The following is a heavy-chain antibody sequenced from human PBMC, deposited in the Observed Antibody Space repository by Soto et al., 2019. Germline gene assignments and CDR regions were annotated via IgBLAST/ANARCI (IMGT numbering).Heavy chain of an antibody. D-gene: IGHD4-17*01. CDR1: GGSISSYY. J-gene: IGHJ4*02. V-gene: IGHV4-59*08. Sequence: SETPSLTCTVSGGSISSYYWSWIRQPPGKGLEWIGYIYYSGSTNYNPSLKSRVTISVDTSKNQFSLKLSSVTAADTAVYYCARLGTTVTANYFDYWGQGTLVTVSS. CDR2: IYYSGST. CDR3: ARLGTTVTANYFDY.